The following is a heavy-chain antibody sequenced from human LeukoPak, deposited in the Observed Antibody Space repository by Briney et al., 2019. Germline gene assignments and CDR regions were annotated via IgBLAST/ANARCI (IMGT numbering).Heavy chain of an antibody. D-gene: IGHD4-17*01. J-gene: IGHJ4*02. CDR2: ISWNSGSI. V-gene: IGHV3-9*01. CDR3: AREDRVTTLDY. CDR1: GFTFDDYA. Sequence: GGSLRLSCAASGFTFDDYAMHWVRQAPGKGLEWVSGISWNSGSIGYADSVKGRFTISRDNAKNSLYLQMNSLRAEDTALYYCAREDRVTTLDYWGQGTLVTVSS.